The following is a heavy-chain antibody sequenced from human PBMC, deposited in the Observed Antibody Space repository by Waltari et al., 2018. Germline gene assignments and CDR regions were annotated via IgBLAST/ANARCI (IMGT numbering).Heavy chain of an antibody. V-gene: IGHV4-59*01. D-gene: IGHD3-3*01. CDR2: IYYSGRP. CDR3: ARDFGVTTHDAFDI. Sequence: QVQLQESGPGLVKPSETLSLICNVSGGSTDGFSWSWIRQPPGKGLEWLGYIYYSGRPGYNPSLRGRVPMSVDTSKNRFSMQLRSVTAADTAVYYCARDFGVTTHDAFDIWGRGTLVTVSS. J-gene: IGHJ3*02. CDR1: GGSTDGFS.